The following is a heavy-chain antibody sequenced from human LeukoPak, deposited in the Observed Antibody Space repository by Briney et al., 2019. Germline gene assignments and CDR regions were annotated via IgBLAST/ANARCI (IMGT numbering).Heavy chain of an antibody. CDR1: GFAFTNYW. Sequence: GGSLRLSCAASGFAFTNYWMSWVRRAPGKGLEWVANIKEDGSDKYYVDSVKGRFTISRDNAKNSQYLQMNSLRAEDTAVYYCARDTGYNTFDYWGQGTLVTVSS. D-gene: IGHD5-24*01. V-gene: IGHV3-7*05. J-gene: IGHJ4*02. CDR3: ARDTGYNTFDY. CDR2: IKEDGSDK.